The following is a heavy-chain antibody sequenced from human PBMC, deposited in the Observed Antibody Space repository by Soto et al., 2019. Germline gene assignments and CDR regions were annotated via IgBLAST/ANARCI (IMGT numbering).Heavy chain of an antibody. CDR2: IDYTGGYS. CDR3: ARDKGSYYFDY. Sequence: GGSLRLSCAASGFTFSSYAMNWVRQAPGKGLEWVSTIDYTGGYSYYADSVKGRFTISRDNSQKTLDLQMNSLRAEDTAIYYCARDKGSYYFDYWGQGTLVTVSS. J-gene: IGHJ4*02. CDR1: GFTFSSYA. V-gene: IGHV3-23*01.